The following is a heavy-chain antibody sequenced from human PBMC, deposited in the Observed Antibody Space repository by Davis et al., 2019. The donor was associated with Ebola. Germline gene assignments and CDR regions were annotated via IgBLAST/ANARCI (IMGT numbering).Heavy chain of an antibody. CDR2: ISYSVNT. V-gene: IGHV4-31*02. CDR1: TFGDYA. D-gene: IGHD1-20*01. CDR3: ARATYNNWKLWYYYGMDV. J-gene: IGHJ6*02. Sequence: TFGDYAMTWVRQHPGRGLEWIGYISYSVNTYYNPSLKSRVIISMDTSKNQFSLELSSVTAADTAVYYCARATYNNWKLWYYYGMDVWGQGTTVTVSS.